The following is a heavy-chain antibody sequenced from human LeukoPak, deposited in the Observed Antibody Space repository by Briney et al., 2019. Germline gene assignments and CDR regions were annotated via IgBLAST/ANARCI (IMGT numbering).Heavy chain of an antibody. J-gene: IGHJ5*02. V-gene: IGHV3-21*01. CDR3: ARDRGHCSSTSCYTFGFDP. CDR2: ISSSSSYI. D-gene: IGHD2-2*02. CDR1: GFTFSSYS. Sequence: GGSLRLSCAASGFTFSSYSMNWVRQAPGKGLEWVSSISSSSSYIYYADSVKGRFTISRDNAKNSLYLQMNSLRAEDTVVYYCARDRGHCSSTSCYTFGFDPWGQGTLVTVSS.